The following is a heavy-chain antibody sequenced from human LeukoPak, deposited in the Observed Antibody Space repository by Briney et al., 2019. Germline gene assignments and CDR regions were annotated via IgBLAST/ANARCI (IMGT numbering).Heavy chain of an antibody. CDR2: IYYSGST. CDR3: ARFPSTDLLWFGELLGFDY. Sequence: PSETLSLTCTVSGGSISSGGYYWSWIRQHPGKGLEWIGYIYYSGSTYYNPSLKSRVTISVDTSKNQFSLKLSSVTAADTAVYYCARFPSTDLLWFGELLGFDYWGQGTLVTVSS. D-gene: IGHD3-10*01. V-gene: IGHV4-31*03. CDR1: GGSISSGGYY. J-gene: IGHJ4*02.